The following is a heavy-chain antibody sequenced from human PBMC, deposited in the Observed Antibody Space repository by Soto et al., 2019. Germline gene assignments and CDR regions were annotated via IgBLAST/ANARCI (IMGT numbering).Heavy chain of an antibody. CDR2: ISDNGGDT. CDR1: GFTLNSHA. J-gene: IGHJ6*02. V-gene: IGHV3-23*01. Sequence: LRLSCAASGFTLNSHAMSWVRQAPGKGLEWVSTISDNGGDTFYGDSVKGRFTISRDNSKNTLYLQMNSLRAEDTAVYYCAKDLEWVVPGGYYYYHGLDVWGQGTTVTVSS. D-gene: IGHD3-3*01. CDR3: AKDLEWVVPGGYYYYHGLDV.